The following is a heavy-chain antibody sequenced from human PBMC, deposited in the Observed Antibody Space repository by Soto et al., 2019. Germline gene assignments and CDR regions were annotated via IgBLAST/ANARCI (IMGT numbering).Heavy chain of an antibody. CDR3: ARAKGLGYCSGGICSDGFDI. D-gene: IGHD2-15*01. Sequence: GGSLRLSCAASGFTFTSYGMSWVRQAPGKGLEWVSSISVSGGSTYYAGSVKGRFSISRDNSKNTLYLQMNSLGAEDTAVYYCARAKGLGYCSGGICSDGFDIWGQATMVTVSS. CDR2: ISVSGGST. J-gene: IGHJ3*02. V-gene: IGHV3-23*01. CDR1: GFTFTSYG.